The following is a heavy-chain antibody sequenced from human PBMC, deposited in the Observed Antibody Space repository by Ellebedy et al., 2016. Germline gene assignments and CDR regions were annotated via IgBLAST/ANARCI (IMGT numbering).Heavy chain of an antibody. J-gene: IGHJ5*02. D-gene: IGHD3-3*02. CDR1: GGSFSGYY. CDR2: INHSGST. CDR3: ARGHFRVTFGFNWFNP. V-gene: IGHV4-34*01. Sequence: SETLSLXXAVYGGSFSGYYWSWIRQPPGKGLEWIGEINHSGSTNYNPSLKSRVTISVDTSKNQFSLKLSSVTAADTAVYYCARGHFRVTFGFNWFNPWGQGTLVTVSS.